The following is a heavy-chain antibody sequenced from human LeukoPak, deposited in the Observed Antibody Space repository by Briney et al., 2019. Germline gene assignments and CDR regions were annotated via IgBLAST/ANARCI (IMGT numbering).Heavy chain of an antibody. CDR2: IIPIFGTA. Sequence: SVKVSCKASGGTFSSYAISWVRQAPGQGLEWMGGIIPIFGTANYAQKFQGRVTITADESTSTAYMELSSLRSEDTAVYYCARVGVIVPAEGDGAFDIWGQGTMVTVSS. CDR1: GGTFSSYA. CDR3: ARVGVIVPAEGDGAFDI. J-gene: IGHJ3*02. D-gene: IGHD2-2*01. V-gene: IGHV1-69*01.